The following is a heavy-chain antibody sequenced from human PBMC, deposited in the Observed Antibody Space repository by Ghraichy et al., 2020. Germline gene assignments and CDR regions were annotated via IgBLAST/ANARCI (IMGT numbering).Heavy chain of an antibody. CDR3: AREALGVRFWGSEY. CDR1: GYTFTSYG. Sequence: ASVKVSCKASGYTFTSYGISWVRQAPGQGLEWMGWISAHNGDRKYVQKFQDRVTMTIDTSTNTAYMELRSLQSEDTAVYYCAREALGVRFWGSEYWGQGTLVTVS. CDR2: ISAHNGDR. J-gene: IGHJ4*02. D-gene: IGHD3-3*01. V-gene: IGHV1-18*01.